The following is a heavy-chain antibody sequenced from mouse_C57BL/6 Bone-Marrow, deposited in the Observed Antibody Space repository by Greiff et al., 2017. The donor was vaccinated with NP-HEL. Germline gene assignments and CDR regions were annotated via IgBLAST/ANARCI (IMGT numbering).Heavy chain of an antibody. CDR1: GFNIKDYY. CDR3: ARDYGSFYYYAMDY. Sequence: VHVKQSGAELVKPGASVKLSCTASGFNIKDYYMHWVKQRTEQGLEWIGRIDPEDGETEYAPKFQGKATITADTSSNTAYLQLSSLTSEDTAVYYCARDYGSFYYYAMDYWGQGTSVTVSS. V-gene: IGHV14-2*01. CDR2: IDPEDGET. J-gene: IGHJ4*01. D-gene: IGHD1-1*01.